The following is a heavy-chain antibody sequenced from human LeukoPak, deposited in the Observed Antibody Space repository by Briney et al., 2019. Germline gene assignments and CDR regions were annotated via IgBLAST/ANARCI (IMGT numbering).Heavy chain of an antibody. CDR3: ASLGNSFVY. CDR2: IYTSGST. CDR1: GVSISSYY. D-gene: IGHD4-23*01. Sequence: VKPSETLSLTCPVSGVSISSYYWSWIRQPAGKGLEWIGRIYTSGSTNYNPSLKSRVTMSVDTSKIQFSLRLSSVTAADTAVYYCASLGNSFVYWGQGTLVTVSS. J-gene: IGHJ4*02. V-gene: IGHV4-4*07.